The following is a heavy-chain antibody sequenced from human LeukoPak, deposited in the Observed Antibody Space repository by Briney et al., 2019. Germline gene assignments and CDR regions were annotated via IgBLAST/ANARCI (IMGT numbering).Heavy chain of an antibody. CDR3: SSSSYYYYGMDV. CDR1: GGSISSGSYY. CDR2: IYTSGST. J-gene: IGHJ6*01. Sequence: SETLSLTCTVSGGSISSGSYYWNWIRQPAGKGLEWIGRIYTSGSTHYNPSLKSRITITVDKTENQFFLKLRSGNAPGNAVYYCSSSSYYYYGMDVWGQGTTVTVSS. D-gene: IGHD6-6*01. V-gene: IGHV4-61*02.